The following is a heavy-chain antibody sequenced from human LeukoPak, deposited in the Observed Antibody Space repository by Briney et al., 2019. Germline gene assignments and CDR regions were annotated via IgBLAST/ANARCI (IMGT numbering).Heavy chain of an antibody. CDR3: AKDLWFGPQGAFDI. CDR1: GFTFDDYA. CDR2: ISWNSGSI. J-gene: IGHJ3*02. V-gene: IGHV3-9*01. Sequence: GGSLRLSCAASGFTFDDYAMHWVRQAPGKGLEWVSGISWNSGSIGYADSVKGRFTISRDNAKNSLYLQMNSLRAEDTALYYCAKDLWFGPQGAFDIWGQGTMVTVSS. D-gene: IGHD3-10*01.